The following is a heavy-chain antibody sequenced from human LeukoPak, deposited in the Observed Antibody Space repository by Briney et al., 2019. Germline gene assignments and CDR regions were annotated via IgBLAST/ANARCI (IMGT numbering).Heavy chain of an antibody. CDR1: GFTFLSYG. J-gene: IGHJ3*01. Sequence: PGGSLRLSCAASGFTFLSYGMHWVRQAPGKGLEWVAFIRYDGSNKYYADSVKGRFTISRDNTKNTLYLQMNSLRAEDTAVYYCAKGKWGLTINNFDVWGQGTMVTVSS. CDR3: AKGKWGLTINNFDV. D-gene: IGHD3-9*01. V-gene: IGHV3-30*02. CDR2: IRYDGSNK.